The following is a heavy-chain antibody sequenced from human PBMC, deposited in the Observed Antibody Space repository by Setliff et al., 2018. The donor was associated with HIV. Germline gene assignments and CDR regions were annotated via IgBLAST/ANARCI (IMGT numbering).Heavy chain of an antibody. CDR2: IYSDGST. D-gene: IGHD3-10*01. CDR3: ARLRLYNSALDY. V-gene: IGHV3-66*02. CDR1: GFTVSTYY. J-gene: IGHJ4*02. Sequence: GKSLQISCAASGFTVSTYYMSWVRQAPGKGLEWVSTIYSDGSTYHADSVNGRFTLSRDISENALYLQIDSLRPEDTAVYYCARLRLYNSALDYWGQGTLVTVSS.